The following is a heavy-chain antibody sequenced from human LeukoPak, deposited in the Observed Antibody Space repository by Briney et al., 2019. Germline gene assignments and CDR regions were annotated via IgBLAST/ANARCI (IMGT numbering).Heavy chain of an antibody. J-gene: IGHJ3*02. D-gene: IGHD1-7*01. CDR2: INHSGST. V-gene: IGHV4-34*01. CDR1: GGSFSGYY. Sequence: SETLSLTCAVYGGSFSGYYWSWIRQPPGKGLEWIGEINHSGSTNYNPSLKSRVTISVDTSKNQFFLKLSSVTAADTAVYYCSITGTIDAFDIWGQGTMVTVSS. CDR3: SITGTIDAFDI.